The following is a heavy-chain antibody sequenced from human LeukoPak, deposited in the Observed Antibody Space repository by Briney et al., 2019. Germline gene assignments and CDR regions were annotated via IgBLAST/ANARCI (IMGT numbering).Heavy chain of an antibody. Sequence: GGSLRLSCAASGFTFSSYAMHWVRQAPGKGLEWVAVISYDGSNKYCADSVKGRFTISRDNSKNTLYLQMNSLRAEDTAVYYCARDPPNYYDFWSGYADYWGQGTLVTVSS. D-gene: IGHD3-3*01. J-gene: IGHJ4*02. CDR1: GFTFSSYA. CDR2: ISYDGSNK. V-gene: IGHV3-30-3*01. CDR3: ARDPPNYYDFWSGYADY.